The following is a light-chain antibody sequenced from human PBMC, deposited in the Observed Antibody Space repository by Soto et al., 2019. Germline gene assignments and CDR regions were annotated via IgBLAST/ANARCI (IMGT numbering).Light chain of an antibody. J-gene: IGKJ5*01. Sequence: DIQMTQSPSSLSASVGDRVTITCRASESINRHLNWYQQQPGEAPTLLIYAASSSQNGVPSSFSGGGSGTDFTLIITNLQPEDFATYYCQQSYTALSITFGQGTRLEIK. V-gene: IGKV1-39*01. CDR3: QQSYTALSIT. CDR1: ESINRH. CDR2: AAS.